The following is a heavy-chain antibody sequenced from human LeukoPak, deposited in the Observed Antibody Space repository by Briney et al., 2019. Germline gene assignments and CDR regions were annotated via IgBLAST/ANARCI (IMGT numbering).Heavy chain of an antibody. J-gene: IGHJ4*02. Sequence: GASVKVSCKASGYTFTSYYMHWVRQAPGQGLEWMGGIMPIFGTANYAQKFQGRVTITADESTSTAYMELSSLRSEDTAVYYCARSEYSSSWYLPYYFDYWGQGTLVTVSS. CDR3: ARSEYSSSWYLPYYFDY. V-gene: IGHV1-69*13. CDR2: IMPIFGTA. D-gene: IGHD6-13*01. CDR1: GYTFTSYY.